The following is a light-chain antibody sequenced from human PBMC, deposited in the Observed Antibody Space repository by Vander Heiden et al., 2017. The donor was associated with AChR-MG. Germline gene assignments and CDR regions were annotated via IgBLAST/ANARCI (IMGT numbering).Light chain of an antibody. CDR2: AAP. CDR3: QQCVSTLPVT. Sequence: DIQMTQSPSSLSASVGDRVTITCRASQSISTSLNWYQQKPGKAPKLLIYAAPNLQSGVPSRFSGSGSGTDFTLTISSLQAEDFATYYCQQCVSTLPVTFGQGTKVEIK. J-gene: IGKJ2*01. CDR1: QSISTS. V-gene: IGKV1-39*01.